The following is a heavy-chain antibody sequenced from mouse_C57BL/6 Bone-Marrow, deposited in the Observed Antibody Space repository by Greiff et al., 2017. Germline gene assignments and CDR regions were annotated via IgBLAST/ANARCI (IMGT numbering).Heavy chain of an antibody. CDR2: IYPRSGNT. CDR3: ARSKMGTYYFDY. J-gene: IGHJ2*01. Sequence: VMLVESGAELARPGASVKLSCKASGYTFTSYGISWVKQRTGQGLEWIGEIYPRSGNTYYNEKFKGKATLTADKSSSTAYMELRSLTSEDSAVYFCARSKMGTYYFDYWGQGTTLTVSA. CDR1: GYTFTSYG. D-gene: IGHD2-3*01. V-gene: IGHV1-81*01.